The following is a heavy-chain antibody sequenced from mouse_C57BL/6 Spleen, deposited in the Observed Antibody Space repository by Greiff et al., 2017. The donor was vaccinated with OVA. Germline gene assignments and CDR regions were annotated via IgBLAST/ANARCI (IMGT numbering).Heavy chain of an antibody. CDR3: ARNYGSSYDYAMDY. CDR1: GYSITSGYY. J-gene: IGHJ4*01. CDR2: ISYDGSN. V-gene: IGHV3-6*01. D-gene: IGHD1-1*01. Sequence: EVQLQQSGPGLVKPSQSLSLTCSVTGYSITSGYYWNWILQFPGNKLEWMGYISYDGSNNYNPSLKNRISITRNTSKNQFFLKLNSVTTEDTATYYCARNYGSSYDYAMDYWGQGTSVTVSS.